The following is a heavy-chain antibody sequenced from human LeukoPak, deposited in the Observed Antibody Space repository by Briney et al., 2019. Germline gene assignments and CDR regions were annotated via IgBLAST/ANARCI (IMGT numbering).Heavy chain of an antibody. V-gene: IGHV3-38-3*01. CDR1: GFTVSSNE. D-gene: IGHD3-3*01. J-gene: IGHJ6*03. CDR2: ISGGST. Sequence: PGGSLRLSCAASGFTVSSNEMSWVRQAPGKGLEWVSSISGGSTYYADSRKGRFTISRDNSKNTLHLQMNSLRSEDTAVYYCARSFTDYDFWSGYYNGYYYYYMDVWGKGTTVTVSS. CDR3: ARSFTDYDFWSGYYNGYYYYYMDV.